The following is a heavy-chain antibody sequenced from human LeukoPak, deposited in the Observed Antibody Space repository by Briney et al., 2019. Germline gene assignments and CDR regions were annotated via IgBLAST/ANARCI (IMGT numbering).Heavy chain of an antibody. Sequence: SETLSLTCTVSGGSTSSSSYYWGWIRQPPGKGLERIGSIYYSGSTYYNPSLKSRVTISVDTSKNQFSLKLSSVTAADTAVYYCARHYSGDLYYFDYWGQGTLVTVSS. V-gene: IGHV4-39*01. CDR3: ARHYSGDLYYFDY. D-gene: IGHD4-17*01. CDR2: IYYSGST. J-gene: IGHJ4*02. CDR1: GGSTSSSSYY.